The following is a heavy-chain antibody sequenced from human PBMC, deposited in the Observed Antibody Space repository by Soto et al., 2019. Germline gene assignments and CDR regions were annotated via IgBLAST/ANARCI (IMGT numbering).Heavy chain of an antibody. CDR2: SYYRGST. D-gene: IGHD3-22*01. J-gene: IGHJ4*02. CDR3: ATADGFVVVTPFFEY. CDR1: GGSISSRSHY. Sequence: QLQLQESGPGLVKPSETLSLTCTVSGGSISSRSHYWGWIRQSPGKHLEWIGSSYYRGSTHYNPSLKTRVTISVDTSKNQVFLKVFSVTAADTAVYYCATADGFVVVTPFFEYWGQGILVTVSS. V-gene: IGHV4-39*01.